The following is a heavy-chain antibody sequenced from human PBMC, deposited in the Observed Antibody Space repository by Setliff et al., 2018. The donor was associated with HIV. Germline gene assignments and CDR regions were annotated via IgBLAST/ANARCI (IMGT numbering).Heavy chain of an antibody. CDR2: IYHSGST. Sequence: PSETLSLTCAMYGDSSGDFYWNWIRQPPGKGLEWIGSIYHSGSTYYNPSLQSRVTISLDTSNNQFSLKLTSVTAADTAMYYCASFFVTTVTNQDYWGQGTPVTVSS. CDR1: GDSSGDFY. CDR3: ASFFVTTVTNQDY. V-gene: IGHV4-34*01. D-gene: IGHD4-17*01. J-gene: IGHJ4*02.